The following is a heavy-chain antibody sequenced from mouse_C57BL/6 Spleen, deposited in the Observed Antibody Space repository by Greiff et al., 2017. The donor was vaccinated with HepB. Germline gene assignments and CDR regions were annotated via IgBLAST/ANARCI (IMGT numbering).Heavy chain of an antibody. V-gene: IGHV1-82*01. CDR1: GYAFSSSW. J-gene: IGHJ2*01. Sequence: QVQLKESGPELVKPGASVKISCKASGYAFSSSWMNWVKQRPGKGLEWIGRIYPGDGDTNYNGKFKGKATLTADKSSSTAYMQLSSLTSEDSAVYFCARDGSSYYFYYWGQGTTLTVSS. CDR3: ARDGSSYYFYY. D-gene: IGHD1-1*01. CDR2: IYPGDGDT.